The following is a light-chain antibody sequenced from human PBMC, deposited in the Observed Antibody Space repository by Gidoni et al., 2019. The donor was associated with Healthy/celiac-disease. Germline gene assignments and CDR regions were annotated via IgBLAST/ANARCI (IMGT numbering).Light chain of an antibody. CDR1: NIGSKS. Sequence: SYVLTQPPSVSVAPGQTARITCGGNNIGSKSVHWYQQKPGQAPGLVVDEASDRPSGLPARFSGSTSGTTATLTISRVEAGDEADYYCQVWDSSSDHPWVFGGGTKLTVL. CDR3: QVWDSSSDHPWV. V-gene: IGLV3-21*02. J-gene: IGLJ3*02. CDR2: EAS.